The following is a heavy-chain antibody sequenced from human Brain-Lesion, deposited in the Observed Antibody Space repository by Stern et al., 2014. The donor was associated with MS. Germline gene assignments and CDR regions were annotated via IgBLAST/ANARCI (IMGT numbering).Heavy chain of an antibody. CDR2: IKEDGTEK. CDR3: ARVYNTIYGIVTQRGSGMDV. Sequence: VQLVQSGGGLVQPGGSLTISCTAAGFTFGNYWMTWVRQAPGKGLEWVANIKEDGTEKNYVDSVKGRFPISRDNARNSLYLQMNSLRVEDTALYSCARVYNTIYGIVTQRGSGMDVWGQGTTVIVSS. D-gene: IGHD3-3*01. V-gene: IGHV3-7*01. CDR1: GFTFGNYW. J-gene: IGHJ6*02.